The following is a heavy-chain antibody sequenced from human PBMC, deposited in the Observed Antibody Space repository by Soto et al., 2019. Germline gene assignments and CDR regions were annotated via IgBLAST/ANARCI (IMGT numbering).Heavy chain of an antibody. CDR1: GFTFSNAW. V-gene: IGHV3-15*01. Sequence: EVQLVESGGGLVKPGGSLRLSCAASGFTFSNAWMSWVRQAPGKGLEWVGRIKSKAHGGTTDDAAPAKGRFTISRDDSKNTLYLEMNSLKTEDTAVYYCFTDRTNRPVDHWGQGTLVTFSS. CDR2: IKSKAHGGTT. J-gene: IGHJ4*02. CDR3: FTDRTNRPVDH.